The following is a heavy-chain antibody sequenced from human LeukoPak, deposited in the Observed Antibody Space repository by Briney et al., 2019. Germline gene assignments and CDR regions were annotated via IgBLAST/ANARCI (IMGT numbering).Heavy chain of an antibody. CDR3: ARAGWGQNIVATIPGVSFDY. D-gene: IGHD5-12*01. V-gene: IGHV1-2*04. CDR2: INPNSGGT. CDR1: GYTFTGYY. Sequence: GASVKVSCKASGYTFTGYYMHWVRQAPGQGLEWMGWINPNSGGTNYAQKFQGWVTMTRDTSISTAYMELSRLRSDDTAVYYCARAGWGQNIVATIPGVSFDYWGQGTLVTVSS. J-gene: IGHJ4*02.